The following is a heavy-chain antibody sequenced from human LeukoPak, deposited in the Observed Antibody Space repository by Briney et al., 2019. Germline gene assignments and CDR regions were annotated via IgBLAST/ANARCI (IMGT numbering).Heavy chain of an antibody. D-gene: IGHD5-18*01. V-gene: IGHV4-34*01. J-gene: IGHJ4*02. Sequence: AETLSLTCAVYGWSVSGYYWSWIRQPPGKGLEWVGEINHCGSTNYHQSVKSRVTISVGTSKNQLSLQLSSLSAANTAVYYCERGRFPYGSHGKTFFAYGGQGTLVTV. CDR2: INHCGST. CDR1: GWSVSGYY. CDR3: ERGRFPYGSHGKTFFAY.